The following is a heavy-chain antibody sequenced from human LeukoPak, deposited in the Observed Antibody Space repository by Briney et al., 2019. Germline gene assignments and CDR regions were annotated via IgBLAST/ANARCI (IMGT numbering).Heavy chain of an antibody. CDR3: AREINYGDYPYYYYYYMDV. CDR1: GGSFSGYY. CDR2: INHSGST. Sequence: PSETLSLTCAVYGGSFSGYYWSWIRQPPGKGLEWIGEINHSGSTNYNPSLKRRVTISVGTSKNQSPLKLRSVTAADTAVYYCAREINYGDYPYYYYYYMDVWGKGTTVTVSS. J-gene: IGHJ6*03. D-gene: IGHD4-17*01. V-gene: IGHV4-34*01.